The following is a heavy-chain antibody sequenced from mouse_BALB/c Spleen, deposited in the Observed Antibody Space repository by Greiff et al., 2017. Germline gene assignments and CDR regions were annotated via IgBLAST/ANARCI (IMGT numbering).Heavy chain of an antibody. D-gene: IGHD2-3*01. CDR2: ISSGSSTI. CDR1: GFTFSSFG. V-gene: IGHV5-17*02. Sequence: EVKLVESGGGLVQPGGSRKLSCAASGFTFSSFGMHWVRQAPEKGLEWVAYISSGSSTIYYADTVKGRFTISRDNPKNTLFLQMTSLRSEDTAMYYCASGGYYDYAMDYWGQGTSVTVSS. J-gene: IGHJ4*01. CDR3: ASGGYYDYAMDY.